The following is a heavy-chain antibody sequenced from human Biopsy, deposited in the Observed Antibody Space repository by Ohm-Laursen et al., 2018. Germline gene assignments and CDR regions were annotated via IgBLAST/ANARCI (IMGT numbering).Heavy chain of an antibody. J-gene: IGHJ4*02. D-gene: IGHD6-13*01. CDR2: INPNSGDT. CDR1: GYPFSNYY. Sequence: SSVKVSCKASGYPFSNYYLFWVRQAPGQGLEWMGRINPNSGDTVFARNFQGRVTMTWDTAISTVYMDLRNLRPDDTAVYFCARMEQPHDYWGQGTLVTVSS. V-gene: IGHV1-2*06. CDR3: ARMEQPHDY.